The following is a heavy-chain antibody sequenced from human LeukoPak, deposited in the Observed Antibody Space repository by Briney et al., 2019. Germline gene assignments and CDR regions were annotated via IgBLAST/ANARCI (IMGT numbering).Heavy chain of an antibody. CDR1: GYTFTSYD. D-gene: IGHD3-16*01. Sequence: GASVKVSCKASGYTFTSYDINWVRQATGQGLEWMGWMNPNSGNTGYAQKFQGRVTMTRNTSISTAYMELSSLRSEDTAVYYCARSGTVWGRSRPNLFDPWGQGTLVTVSS. CDR2: MNPNSGNT. V-gene: IGHV1-8*01. CDR3: ARSGTVWGRSRPNLFDP. J-gene: IGHJ5*02.